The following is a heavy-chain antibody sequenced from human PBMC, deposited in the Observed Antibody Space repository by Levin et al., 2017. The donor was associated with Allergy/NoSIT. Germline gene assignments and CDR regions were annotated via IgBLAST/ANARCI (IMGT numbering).Heavy chain of an antibody. J-gene: IGHJ5*02. CDR1: GYTFTDYY. CDR3: ARQDDYGDLSDP. V-gene: IGHV1-2*02. Sequence: PGASVKVSCKASGYTFTDYYIHWVRQAPGHGLEWMGRINPSTGGANFAQKFEGRVTLTSDTSINTVYMQFYSLRSDDTAVFYCARQDDYGDLSDPWGQGTLVTVSS. CDR2: INPSTGGA. D-gene: IGHD4-17*01.